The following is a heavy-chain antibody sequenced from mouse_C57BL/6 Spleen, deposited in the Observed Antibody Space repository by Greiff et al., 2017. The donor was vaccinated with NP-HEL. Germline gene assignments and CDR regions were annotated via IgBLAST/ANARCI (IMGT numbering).Heavy chain of an antibody. Sequence: QVQLQQPGAELVKPGASVKISCKASGYAFSSYWMNWVKQRPGKGLEWIGQIYPGDGDTNYNGKFKGKATLTADKSSSTAYMQLSSLTSEDSAVYFCARRDGSPAGYFDVWGTGTTVTVSS. CDR3: ARRDGSPAGYFDV. CDR1: GYAFSSYW. CDR2: IYPGDGDT. D-gene: IGHD1-1*01. V-gene: IGHV1-80*01. J-gene: IGHJ1*03.